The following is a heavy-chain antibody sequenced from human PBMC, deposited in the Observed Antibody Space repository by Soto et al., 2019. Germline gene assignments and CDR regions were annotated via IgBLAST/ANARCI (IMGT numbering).Heavy chain of an antibody. CDR1: GGSISSGGYY. CDR2: IYNSGST. Sequence: QVQLQESGPGLVKPSQTLSLTCTVSGGSISSGGYYWSWIRQHPGKVLEWIGYIYNSGSTYYNPSLKRRVTNALDTSKNQFPLRLSSATAADTAVYYWARDNRGAADEFDYWGQGTLVTVSS. CDR3: ARDNRGAADEFDY. V-gene: IGHV4-31*03. D-gene: IGHD6-13*01. J-gene: IGHJ4*02.